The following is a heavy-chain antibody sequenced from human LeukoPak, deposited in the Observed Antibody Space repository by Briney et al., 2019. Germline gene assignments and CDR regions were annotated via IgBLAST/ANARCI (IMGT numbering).Heavy chain of an antibody. V-gene: IGHV4-30-4*01. J-gene: IGHJ5*02. CDR2: IYYSGST. D-gene: IGHD1-7*01. CDR3: ARVGGSFTITGTTRWFDP. CDR1: GGSISSGDYY. Sequence: SETLSLTCTVSGGSISSGDYYWSWLRQPPGTGLEWIGYIYYSGSTYYNPSLKSRVTISVDTSKNQFSLKLSSVTAADTAVYYCARVGGSFTITGTTRWFDPWGQGTLVTVSS.